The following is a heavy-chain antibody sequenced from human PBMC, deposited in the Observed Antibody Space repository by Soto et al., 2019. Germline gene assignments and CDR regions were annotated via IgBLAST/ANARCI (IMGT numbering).Heavy chain of an antibody. D-gene: IGHD3-3*01. Sequence: ASVKVSCKASGYPFTTYAIHWVRQAPGQRLEWMGWINADNGNTKYSQKFEGRVTITRDTSASTVYMELSSLRSEDTAIYYCATRITVFGLLIPPFDPWGQGTQVTVSS. CDR2: INADNGNT. J-gene: IGHJ5*02. CDR3: ATRITVFGLLIPPFDP. CDR1: GYPFTTYA. V-gene: IGHV1-3*01.